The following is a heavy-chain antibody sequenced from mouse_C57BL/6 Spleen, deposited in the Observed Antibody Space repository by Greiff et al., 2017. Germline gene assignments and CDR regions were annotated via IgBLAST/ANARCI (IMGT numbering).Heavy chain of an antibody. CDR3: ARHGLLRYYFDY. Sequence: EVKLVESGGGLVKPGGSLKLSCAASGFTFSSYTMSWVRQTPEKRLEWVATISGGGGNTYYPDSVKGRFTISRDNAKNTLYLQMSSLRSEDTALYYCARHGLLRYYFDYWGQGTTLTVSS. D-gene: IGHD1-1*01. V-gene: IGHV5-9*01. CDR1: GFTFSSYT. CDR2: ISGGGGNT. J-gene: IGHJ2*01.